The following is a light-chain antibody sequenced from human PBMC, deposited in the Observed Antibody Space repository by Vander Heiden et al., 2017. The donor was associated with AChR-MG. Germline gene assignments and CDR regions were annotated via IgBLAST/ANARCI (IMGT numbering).Light chain of an antibody. Sequence: QSALTQPASVSGSPGQSITISCTGTSSDVSGYNYVSWYQQHPGKAPKLMIYDVSNRPSGVSNRFSGSKPGNTASLTISGLQAEDEADYYCSSYTSSSHVVFGGGTKLTVL. J-gene: IGLJ2*01. V-gene: IGLV2-14*03. CDR3: SSYTSSSHVV. CDR1: SSDVSGYNY. CDR2: DVS.